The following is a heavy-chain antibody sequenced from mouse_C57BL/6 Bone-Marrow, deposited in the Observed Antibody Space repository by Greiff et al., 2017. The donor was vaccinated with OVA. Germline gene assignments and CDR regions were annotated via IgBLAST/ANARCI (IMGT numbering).Heavy chain of an antibody. CDR3: ARKGITTVVATDWYFDV. CDR1: GFTFSDYY. D-gene: IGHD1-1*01. CDR2: ISNGGGST. V-gene: IGHV5-12*01. J-gene: IGHJ1*03. Sequence: EVMLVESGGGLVQPGGSLKLSCAASGFTFSDYYMYWVRQTPEKRLEWVAYISNGGGSTYYPDTVKGRFTISRDNAKNTLYLQMSRLKSEDTAMYYCARKGITTVVATDWYFDVWGTGTTVTVSS.